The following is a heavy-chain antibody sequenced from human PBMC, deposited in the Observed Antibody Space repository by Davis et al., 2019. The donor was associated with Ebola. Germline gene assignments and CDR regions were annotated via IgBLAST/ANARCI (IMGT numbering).Heavy chain of an antibody. V-gene: IGHV3-7*01. J-gene: IGHJ4*02. D-gene: IGHD2-2*01. CDR3: ARRGCSSTSCSITPMDY. CDR2: IKQDGSEK. CDR1: GFTFSSYW. Sequence: GESLKISCAASGFTFSSYWMSWVRQAPGKGLEWVANIKQDGSEKYYVDSVKGRFTISRDNAKNSLFLQMNSLRAEDTAVYHCARRGCSSTSCSITPMDYWGQGTLVTVSS.